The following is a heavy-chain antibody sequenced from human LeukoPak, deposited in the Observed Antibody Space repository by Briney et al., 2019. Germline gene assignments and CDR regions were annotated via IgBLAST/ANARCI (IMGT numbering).Heavy chain of an antibody. CDR1: GYTLTELS. D-gene: IGHD3-3*01. CDR2: FDPEDGET. CDR3: AASPLYDYWSGYNLD. V-gene: IGHV1-24*01. Sequence: ASVKVSCKVSGYTLTELSMHWVRQAPGKGLEWMGGFDPEDGETIYAQKFQGRVTMTEDTSTDTAYMELSSLRSEDTAVYYCAASPLYDYWSGYNLDWGQGTLVTVSS. J-gene: IGHJ4*02.